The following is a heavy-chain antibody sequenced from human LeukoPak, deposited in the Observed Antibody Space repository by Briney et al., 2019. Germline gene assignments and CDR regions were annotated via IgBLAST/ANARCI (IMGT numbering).Heavy chain of an antibody. CDR2: IKQDGSEK. CDR1: GFTFSDYG. Sequence: PGRSLRLSCAASGFTFSDYGMPWVRQAPGKGLEWVANIKQDGSEKYYVDSVKGRFTISRDNAKNSLYLQMNSLRAEDTAVYYCARDLIIYSSGWYGEGGAFDIWGQGTMVTVSS. J-gene: IGHJ3*02. CDR3: ARDLIIYSSGWYGEGGAFDI. D-gene: IGHD6-19*01. V-gene: IGHV3-7*01.